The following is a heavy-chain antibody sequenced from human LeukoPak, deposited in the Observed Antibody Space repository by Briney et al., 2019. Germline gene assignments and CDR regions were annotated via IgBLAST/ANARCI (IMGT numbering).Heavy chain of an antibody. D-gene: IGHD2-2*03. Sequence: GGSLRLSCAASGFTFSSYWMHWVRQAPGKGLVWVSRINNDGSTTSYADPVKGRFTISRDNAKNTLVLQMNSLRVEDTAVYYCAREELDPDYWGQGTLVTVSS. CDR1: GFTFSSYW. CDR3: AREELDPDY. J-gene: IGHJ4*02. V-gene: IGHV3-74*01. CDR2: INNDGSTT.